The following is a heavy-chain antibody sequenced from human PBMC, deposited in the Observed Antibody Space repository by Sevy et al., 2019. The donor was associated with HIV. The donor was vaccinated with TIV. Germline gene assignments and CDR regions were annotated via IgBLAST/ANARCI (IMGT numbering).Heavy chain of an antibody. CDR2: ISSSSNYI. V-gene: IGHV3-21*01. CDR1: GFTFSSYT. Sequence: GGSLRLSCAASGFTFSSYTINWVRQAPGKGLEWVSSISSSSNYIYYADSVKGRFTISRDNAKNSLYLQMNSLIAEDTAVDYCARVYSGYYNSWGQRTLVTVSS. J-gene: IGHJ4*02. D-gene: IGHD1-26*01. CDR3: ARVYSGYYNS.